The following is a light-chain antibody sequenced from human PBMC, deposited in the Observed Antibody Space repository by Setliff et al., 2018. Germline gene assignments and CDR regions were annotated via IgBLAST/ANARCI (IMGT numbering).Light chain of an antibody. J-gene: IGLJ1*01. CDR1: NIGSKS. CDR3: QVWDSSSDHRV. Sequence: SYELTQAPSVSVAPGKTATITCGGNNIGSKSVHWYQQKPGQAPVLVVYDDSDRPSGIPDRFSASNSGNTATLTISKAEAGDEADYYCQVWDSSSDHRVFGTGTKVTVL. CDR2: DDS. V-gene: IGLV3-21*03.